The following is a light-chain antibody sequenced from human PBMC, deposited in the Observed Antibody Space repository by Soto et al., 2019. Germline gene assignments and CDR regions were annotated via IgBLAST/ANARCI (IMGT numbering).Light chain of an antibody. V-gene: IGKV3-15*01. Sequence: EIVMTQSPATLSVSPGERATLSCRASESVSSNLAWYQQKPGQAPRLLIYGASTRATGIPARFSGSGSGTEFTLTITGRQFQYLAVYYCQNNRNWPPYTFGQGTKPAIK. CDR1: ESVSSN. CDR2: GAS. J-gene: IGKJ2*01. CDR3: QNNRNWPPYT.